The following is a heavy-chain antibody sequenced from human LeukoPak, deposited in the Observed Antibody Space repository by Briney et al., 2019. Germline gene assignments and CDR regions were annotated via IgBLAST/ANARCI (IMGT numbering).Heavy chain of an antibody. J-gene: IGHJ1*01. V-gene: IGHV3-48*04. Sequence: PGGSLRLSCIASGFTFSDYSLNWIRQAPGKGLEWVSYSSGSGSTIYSADSVKGRFTISRDNAKNSLYRQMNSLRAEDTAIYYCASGNSAHWFWGQGTLVTVSS. CDR1: GFTFSDYS. D-gene: IGHD1-26*01. CDR2: SSGSGSTI. CDR3: ASGNSAHWF.